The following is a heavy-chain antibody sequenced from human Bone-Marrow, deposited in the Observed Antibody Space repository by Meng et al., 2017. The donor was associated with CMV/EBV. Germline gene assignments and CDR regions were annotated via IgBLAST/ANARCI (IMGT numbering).Heavy chain of an antibody. D-gene: IGHD2-2*01. CDR1: GFTVSSNY. Sequence: GESLKISCAASGFTVSSNYMSWVRQAPGKGLEWVSVIYSGGSSTYYADSVKGRFTISRDNSKNTLYLQMNSLRAEDTAVYYCAKHRPSSFYGMDVWGQGTTVTVSS. V-gene: IGHV3-23*03. CDR3: AKHRPSSFYGMDV. CDR2: IYSGGSST. J-gene: IGHJ6*02.